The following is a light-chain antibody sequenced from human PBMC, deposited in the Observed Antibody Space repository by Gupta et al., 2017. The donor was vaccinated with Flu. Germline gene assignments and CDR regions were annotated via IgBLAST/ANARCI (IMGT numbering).Light chain of an antibody. CDR2: DVS. V-gene: IGKV3-11*01. CDR3: QQRSNWPWT. Sequence: PASLSLSPGERATLSCRASQSARSYLAWYQQTPGQGPRLLIYDVSNRATGIPARFSGSGSGTDFTLTITNLEPEDSAVYYCQQRSNWPWTFGQGTKVEIK. J-gene: IGKJ1*01. CDR1: QSARSY.